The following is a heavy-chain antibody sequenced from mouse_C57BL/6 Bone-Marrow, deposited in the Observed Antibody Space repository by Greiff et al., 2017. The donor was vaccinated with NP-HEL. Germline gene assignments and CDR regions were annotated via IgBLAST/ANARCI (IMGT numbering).Heavy chain of an antibody. CDR1: GYTFTDYY. CDR2: INPYNGGT. Sequence: VQLQQSGPVLVKPGASVKMSCKASGYTFTDYYMNWVKQSHGKSLEWIGVINPYNGGTSYNQKFKGKATLTVDKSSSTVYMELISLTSEDSAVYYCAREVTTVVEGAYWGQGTLVTVSA. J-gene: IGHJ3*01. D-gene: IGHD1-1*01. V-gene: IGHV1-19*01. CDR3: AREVTTVVEGAY.